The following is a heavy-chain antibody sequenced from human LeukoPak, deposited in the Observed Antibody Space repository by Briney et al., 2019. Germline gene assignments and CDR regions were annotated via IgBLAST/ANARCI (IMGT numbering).Heavy chain of an antibody. CDR3: TRDWVSVQWQGGEYYFDY. CDR2: IRSKAYGGTT. V-gene: IGHV3-49*04. CDR1: GFTFGDYA. J-gene: IGHJ4*02. Sequence: PGGSLRLSCTASGFTFGDYAMSWVRQAPGKGLEWVGFIRSKAYGGTTEYAASVKGRFTISRDDSKSIAYLQMNSLKTEDTAVYYCTRDWVSVQWQGGEYYFDYWGQGTLVTVSS. D-gene: IGHD6-19*01.